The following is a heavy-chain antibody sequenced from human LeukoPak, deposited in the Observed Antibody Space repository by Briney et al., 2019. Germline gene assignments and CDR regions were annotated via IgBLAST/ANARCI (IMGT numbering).Heavy chain of an antibody. CDR2: IYYSGST. CDR3: AREYSSGWYRFDY. J-gene: IGHJ4*02. V-gene: IGHV4-39*06. D-gene: IGHD6-19*01. Sequence: SETLSLTCTVSGGSISSYYWGWIRQPPGKGLEWIGSIYYSGSTYYNPSLKSRVTISVDTSKNQFTRKLSSVTAADTALYYCAREYSSGWYRFDYWGQGTLVTVSS. CDR1: GGSISSYY.